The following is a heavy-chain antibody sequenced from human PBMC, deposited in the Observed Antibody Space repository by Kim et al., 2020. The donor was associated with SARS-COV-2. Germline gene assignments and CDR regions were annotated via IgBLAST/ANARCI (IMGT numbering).Heavy chain of an antibody. J-gene: IGHJ6*01. V-gene: IGHV1-18*01. D-gene: IGHD6-13*01. CDR1: GYRFTNYG. CDR2: ISLYNGNT. Sequence: ASVKVSCKASGYRFTNYGVTWVRQAPGQGLEWMGWISLYNGNTKYAQKLQGRVTMTTDTSTSTASMELRSLRSDDTAVYYCARIQGRGDMSRWVEDDYYYYVLDVWGQGTIVTVSS. CDR3: ARIQGRGDMSRWVEDDYYYYVLDV.